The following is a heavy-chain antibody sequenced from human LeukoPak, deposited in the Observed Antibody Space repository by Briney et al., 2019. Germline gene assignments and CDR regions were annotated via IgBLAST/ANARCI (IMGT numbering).Heavy chain of an antibody. J-gene: IGHJ4*02. CDR3: AKGRVRGVINYFDY. CDR1: GFTFSSYA. CDR2: ISGSGGST. D-gene: IGHD3-10*01. Sequence: GGSLRLSCAASGFTFSSYAMSWVRQAPGKGLEWVSVISGSGGSTYHADSVEGRFTISRDNSKNTLYVQMNSLRAEDTAVYYCAKGRVRGVINYFDYWGQGTLVTVSS. V-gene: IGHV3-23*01.